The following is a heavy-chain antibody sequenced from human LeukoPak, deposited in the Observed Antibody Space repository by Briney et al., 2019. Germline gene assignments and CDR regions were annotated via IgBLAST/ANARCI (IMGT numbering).Heavy chain of an antibody. CDR2: ISSSSSTI. D-gene: IGHD6-13*01. J-gene: IGHJ4*02. Sequence: PGGSLRLSCADSGFTFSGYSMNWVRQAPGKGLEWVSYISSSSSTIYYADSVKGRFTISRDNAKNSLYLQMNSLRAEDTAVYYCARDAYSSRVGYWGQGTLVTVSS. CDR1: GFTFSGYS. CDR3: ARDAYSSRVGY. V-gene: IGHV3-48*04.